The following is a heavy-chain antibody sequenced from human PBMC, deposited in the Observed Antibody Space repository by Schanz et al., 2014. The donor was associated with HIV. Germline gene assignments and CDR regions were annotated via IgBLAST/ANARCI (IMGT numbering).Heavy chain of an antibody. CDR3: AREGMEQMVNILDV. D-gene: IGHD6-13*01. CDR2: IYHSGST. Sequence: QVQLQQWGARVLKPSGTLSLTCAVYGGSFSGYYWSWIRQAPGKGLEWIGYIYHSGSTYYNPSLKTRVTISVDTSKNQFSLKLRSVTAADTAVYYCAREGMEQMVNILDVWGQGTRVNVSS. V-gene: IGHV4-34*02. CDR1: GGSFSGYY. J-gene: IGHJ6*02.